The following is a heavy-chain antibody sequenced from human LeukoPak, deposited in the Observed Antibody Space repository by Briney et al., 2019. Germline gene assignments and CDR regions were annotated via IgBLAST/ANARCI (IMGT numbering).Heavy chain of an antibody. CDR3: ASGYSYSIYLEY. Sequence: SETLSLTCTVSGGSISSSSYYWGWIRQPPGKGLEWIGSIYYTGSTSYNSSLKSRVTMSVDTSKNQFSLKLNSVTAADTAVYYCASGYSYSIYLEYWGQGTLVTVSS. CDR2: IYYTGST. V-gene: IGHV4-39*07. D-gene: IGHD5-18*01. J-gene: IGHJ4*02. CDR1: GGSISSSSYY.